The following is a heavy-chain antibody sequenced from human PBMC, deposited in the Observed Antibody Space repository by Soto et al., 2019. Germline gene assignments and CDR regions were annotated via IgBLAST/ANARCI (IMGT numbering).Heavy chain of an antibody. CDR1: GGSIRDYF. Sequence: QVQLQESGPGLVKPSETLSLTCTVSGGSIRDYFWTLIRQPPGKGLEWIGYIYYSGRTNYNPSLMSRVSISVDTSKNHFSLQLRSVTAADTAVYYCATVGGDDFGDSGGFDYWGQGTLVTVSS. D-gene: IGHD4-17*01. J-gene: IGHJ4*02. CDR3: ATVGGDDFGDSGGFDY. V-gene: IGHV4-59*01. CDR2: IYYSGRT.